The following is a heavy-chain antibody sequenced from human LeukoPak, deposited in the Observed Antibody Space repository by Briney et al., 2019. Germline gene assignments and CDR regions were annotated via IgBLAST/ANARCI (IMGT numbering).Heavy chain of an antibody. Sequence: SETLSLTCTVSGGSMSSSSYYWGWIRQPPGKGLEWIGNIYYSGSTYYNPSLKSRVTISVDTSKNQFSLKLSSVTAADTAVCYCAKQSFSSGWYEFSYWSQGTLVTVSS. CDR3: AKQSFSSGWYEFSY. CDR2: IYYSGST. V-gene: IGHV4-39*01. D-gene: IGHD6-19*01. J-gene: IGHJ4*02. CDR1: GGSMSSSSYY.